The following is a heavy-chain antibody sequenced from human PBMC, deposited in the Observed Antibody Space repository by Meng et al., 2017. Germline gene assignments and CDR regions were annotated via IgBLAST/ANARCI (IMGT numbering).Heavy chain of an antibody. D-gene: IGHD3-10*01. Sequence: QVQLQQWGAGLLKPSETLSLPCAVYGGSFSGYYWSWIRQPPGKGLEWIGEINHSGSTNYNPSLKSRVTISVDTSKNQFSLKLSSVTAADTAVYYCARGRWRGNRFDPWGQGTLVTVSS. CDR1: GGSFSGYY. V-gene: IGHV4-34*01. J-gene: IGHJ5*02. CDR2: INHSGST. CDR3: ARGRWRGNRFDP.